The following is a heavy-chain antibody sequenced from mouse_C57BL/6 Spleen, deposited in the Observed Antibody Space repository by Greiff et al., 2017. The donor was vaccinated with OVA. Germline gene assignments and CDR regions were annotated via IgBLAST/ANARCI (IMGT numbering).Heavy chain of an antibody. J-gene: IGHJ2*01. V-gene: IGHV1-64*01. CDR3: ARRNSNLDYFDY. Sequence: QVQLQQPGAELVKPGASVKLSCKASGYTFTSYWMHWVKQRPGQGLEWIGMIHPNSGSTNYNEKFKSKATLTVDKSSSTAYMQLSSLTSEDSAVYYCARRNSNLDYFDYWGQGTTLTVSS. CDR1: GYTFTSYW. D-gene: IGHD2-5*01. CDR2: IHPNSGST.